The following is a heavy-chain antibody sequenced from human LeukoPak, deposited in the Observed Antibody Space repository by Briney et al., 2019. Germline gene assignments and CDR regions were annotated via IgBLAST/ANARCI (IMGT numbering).Heavy chain of an antibody. CDR2: ISGSGGST. CDR1: GFTFSSYA. D-gene: IGHD3-3*01. V-gene: IGHV3-23*01. CDR3: XXXXXXXGVVIIGYFDY. Sequence: GGSLRLSCAASGFTFSSYAMSWVRQAPGKGLEWVSAISGSGGSTYYADSVKGRFTISRDNSKNTLYLQMNSLRAEDTAVYYXXXXXXXXGVVIIGYFDYWGQGTLVTVSS. J-gene: IGHJ4*02.